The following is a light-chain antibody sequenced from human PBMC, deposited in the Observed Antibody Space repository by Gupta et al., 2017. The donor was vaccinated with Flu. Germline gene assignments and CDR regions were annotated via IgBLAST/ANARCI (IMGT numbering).Light chain of an antibody. J-gene: IGKJ2*01. CDR3: QQYGSSLYT. CDR1: QSVSSSY. CDR2: GAS. Sequence: EIVLTQSPGTVSLSPGERATLSCRSSQSVSSSYLAWYQQKPGQAPRLLIYGASSRATGIPDRFSGSGSGTDFTLTISRLDPEDVAVYYCQQYGSSLYTFGQGTKLEIK. V-gene: IGKV3-20*01.